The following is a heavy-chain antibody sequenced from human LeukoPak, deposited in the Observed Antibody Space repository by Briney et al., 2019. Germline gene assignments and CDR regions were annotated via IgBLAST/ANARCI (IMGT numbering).Heavy chain of an antibody. D-gene: IGHD5-12*01. Sequence: PGGSLRLSCAASGFTFSNYSMNWVRQAPGKGLEWVSYISRSGSTTYYADSVKGRFTISRDNAKNSLYLQMSSLRAEDTAVYYCAREVGVATFPYNWFDPWGQGTLVTVSS. CDR2: ISRSGSTT. CDR1: GFTFSNYS. V-gene: IGHV3-48*01. CDR3: AREVGVATFPYNWFDP. J-gene: IGHJ5*02.